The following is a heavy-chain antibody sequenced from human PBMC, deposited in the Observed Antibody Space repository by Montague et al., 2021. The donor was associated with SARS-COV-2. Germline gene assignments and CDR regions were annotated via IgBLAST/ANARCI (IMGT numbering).Heavy chain of an antibody. CDR2: INHSGST. J-gene: IGHJ3*02. CDR3: AIPMVRGFSRAFDI. CDR1: GGSFSGYY. V-gene: IGHV4-34*01. Sequence: SETRSLTCAVDGGSFSGYYWGWIRQPPGKGLEWIGEINHSGSTNYNPSLKSRVTISVDTSKNQFSLKLSSVTAADTAVYYCAIPMVRGFSRAFDIWGQGTMVTVSS. D-gene: IGHD3-10*01.